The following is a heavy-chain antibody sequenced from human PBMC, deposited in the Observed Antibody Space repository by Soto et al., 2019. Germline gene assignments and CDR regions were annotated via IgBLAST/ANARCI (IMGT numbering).Heavy chain of an antibody. J-gene: IGHJ4*02. CDR1: GDSVSSTSAT. V-gene: IGHV6-1*01. CDR3: SRQYGSSSGPFDS. CDR2: TYYRSKWYN. D-gene: IGHD6-6*01. Sequence: SQTLSLTCAISGDSVSSTSATWNWIRQSPSRGLEWLGRTYYRSKWYNDYAVFVKSRITINPDTSENQFSLQLNSVTPGDTAVYYCSRQYGSSSGPFDSWGQGTLVTVSS.